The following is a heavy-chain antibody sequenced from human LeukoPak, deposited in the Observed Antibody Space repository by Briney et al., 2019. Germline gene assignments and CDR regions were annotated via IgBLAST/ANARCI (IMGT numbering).Heavy chain of an antibody. Sequence: ASVKVSCKASGYTFTGYYMHWVRQAPGQGLEWMGWINPNSGGTNYAQKFQGRVTMTRDTSISTAYMELSRLRSDDTAVYYRARETDYYDSSGIDYWGQGTLVTVSS. D-gene: IGHD3-22*01. CDR1: GYTFTGYY. CDR3: ARETDYYDSSGIDY. J-gene: IGHJ4*02. V-gene: IGHV1-2*02. CDR2: INPNSGGT.